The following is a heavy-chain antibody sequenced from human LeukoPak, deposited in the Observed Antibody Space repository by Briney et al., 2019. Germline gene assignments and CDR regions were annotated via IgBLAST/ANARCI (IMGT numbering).Heavy chain of an antibody. J-gene: IGHJ3*02. D-gene: IGHD1-26*01. CDR3: ARRRIVGSTDDAFDI. CDR2: ISSDGNTK. V-gene: IGHV3-30-3*01. CDR1: GFTFSSYA. Sequence: GGSLRLSCAASGFTFSSYAMHWVRQAPGKGLEWAAVISSDGNTKYYADSVEGRFTISRDDSNNTLYLQMNTLGADDTAIYYCARRRIVGSTDDAFDIWGQGTMVTLSS.